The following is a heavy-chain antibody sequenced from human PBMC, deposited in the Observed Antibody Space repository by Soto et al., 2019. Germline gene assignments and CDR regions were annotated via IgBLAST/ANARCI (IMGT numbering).Heavy chain of an antibody. V-gene: IGHV1-46*01. CDR3: ARHLGAGDV. CDR1: GYTFINYY. CDR2: INPTGGST. J-gene: IGHJ4*02. D-gene: IGHD2-8*02. Sequence: QVQLVQSGAEVKKPGASVKVSCKASGYTFINYYIHWVRQAPGHGLEWMAIINPTGGSTNYAQKIQGILIFTIYTYSSTVYMELSSLTSEDTAMYYCARHLGAGDVWGQGTLVTVSS.